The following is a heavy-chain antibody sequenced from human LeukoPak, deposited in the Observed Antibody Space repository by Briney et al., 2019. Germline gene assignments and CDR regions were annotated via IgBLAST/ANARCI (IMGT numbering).Heavy chain of an antibody. D-gene: IGHD3-22*01. J-gene: IGHJ4*02. CDR1: GFAFNTYW. V-gene: IGHV3-74*01. CDR3: ARDRGYTFDY. Sequence: GGSLRLSCAASGFAFNTYWMHWVRQAPGKGLVWVSRIRSDGSDTTYTDSVKGRFTISRDNAKNTLYLQMNSLSAEDTAMYFCARDRGYTFDYWGQGTLVTVSS. CDR2: IRSDGSDT.